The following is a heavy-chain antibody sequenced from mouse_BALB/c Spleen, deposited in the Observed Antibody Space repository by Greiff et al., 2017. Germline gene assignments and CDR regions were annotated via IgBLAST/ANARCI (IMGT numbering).Heavy chain of an antibody. J-gene: IGHJ2*01. CDR3: TLIYYYGSSPFDY. CDR2: IYPGNSDT. CDR1: GYTFTSYW. D-gene: IGHD1-1*01. Sequence: EVQLQQSGTVLARPGASVKMSCKASGYTFTSYWMHWVKQRPGQGLEWIGAIYPGNSDTSYNQKFKGKAKLTAVTSTSTAYMELSSLTNEDSAVYYCTLIYYYGSSPFDYWGQGTTLTVSS. V-gene: IGHV1-5*01.